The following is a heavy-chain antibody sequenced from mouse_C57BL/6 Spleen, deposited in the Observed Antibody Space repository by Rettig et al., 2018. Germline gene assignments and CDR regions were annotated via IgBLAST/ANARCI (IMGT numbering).Heavy chain of an antibody. V-gene: IGHV6-6*01. CDR1: GFTFSDAW. CDR2: IRNKANNHAT. Sequence: EVKLEESGGGLVQPGGSMKLSCAAFGFTFSDAWMDWVRQSPEKGLEWVAEIRNKANNHATYYAESVKGRFTISRDDSKSSVYLQMNSLRAEDTGIYYCTYLAYWGQGTLVTVSA. J-gene: IGHJ3*01. CDR3: TYLAY.